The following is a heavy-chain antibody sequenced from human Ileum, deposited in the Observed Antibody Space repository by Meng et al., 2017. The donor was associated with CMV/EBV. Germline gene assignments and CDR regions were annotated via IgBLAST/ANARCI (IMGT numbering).Heavy chain of an antibody. V-gene: IGHV3-48*04. D-gene: IGHD1/OR15-1a*01. CDR3: VRDVADGTSAGLGY. Sequence: GESLKISCAASAFTFSAYSMNWVRQAPGKGLQWVSFINGRSSGIKYTDSVEGRFTISRDNAKNSLYLQMNSLRAEDTAVYYCVRDVADGTSAGLGYWGQGTLVTVSS. J-gene: IGHJ4*02. CDR1: AFTFSAYS. CDR2: INGRSSGI.